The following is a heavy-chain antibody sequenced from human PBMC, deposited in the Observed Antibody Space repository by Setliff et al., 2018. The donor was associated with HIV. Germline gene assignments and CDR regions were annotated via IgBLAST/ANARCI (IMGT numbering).Heavy chain of an antibody. V-gene: IGHV4-39*07. CDR1: GGSISNSRYY. J-gene: IGHJ4*02. D-gene: IGHD5-12*01. Sequence: PSETLSLTCTVSGGSISNSRYYWGWIRQPPGKGLEWIGSIHHSGTAYDNPSLKSRVIMSVDTSRNQFSLNVNSLTAADTAVYFCARWGDGYNSYDFWGQGTLVTVSS. CDR2: IHHSGTA. CDR3: ARWGDGYNSYDF.